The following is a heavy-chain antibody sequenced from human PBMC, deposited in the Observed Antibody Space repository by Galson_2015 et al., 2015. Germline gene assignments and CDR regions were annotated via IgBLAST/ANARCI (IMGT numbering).Heavy chain of an antibody. V-gene: IGHV3-33*01. Sequence: SLRLSCAASGFTFSSYGMHWVRQAPGKGLEWVAVIWYDGSNKYYADSVKGRFTISRDNSKNTLYLQMNSLRAEDSAVYYCTRGAYCSGGICYSCGDYWGQETLVTVSS. CDR2: IWYDGSNK. J-gene: IGHJ4*02. D-gene: IGHD2-15*01. CDR3: TRGAYCSGGICYSCGDY. CDR1: GFTFSSYG.